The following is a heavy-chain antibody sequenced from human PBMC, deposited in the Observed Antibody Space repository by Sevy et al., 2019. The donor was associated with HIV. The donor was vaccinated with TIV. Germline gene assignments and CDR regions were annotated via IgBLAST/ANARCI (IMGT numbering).Heavy chain of an antibody. Sequence: GGSLRLSCTASGFTVSSNYLTWVRQAPGKGLEWVAVIYSGGITYYAESLKGRFTISRDNSKNTLYLQMNSLRAEDTAVYYCATLGPTAAAIWHFYYYRMDVWGQGTTVTVSS. CDR2: IYSGGIT. CDR3: ATLGPTAAAIWHFYYYRMDV. V-gene: IGHV3-53*01. J-gene: IGHJ6*02. D-gene: IGHD6-13*01. CDR1: GFTVSSNY.